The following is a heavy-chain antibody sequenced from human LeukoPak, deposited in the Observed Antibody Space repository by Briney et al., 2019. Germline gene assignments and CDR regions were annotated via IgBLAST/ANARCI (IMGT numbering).Heavy chain of an antibody. Sequence: GRSLRLSCAAPGFTFYDYAMHWGRPAPGKGLGWVLGITWNSDNIEYADSVKGLFTISRDNAKNSLYLQMNSLRAEDTALYYCAKEGLESLDYWGQGTLVTVSS. CDR1: GFTFYDYA. CDR3: AKEGLESLDY. J-gene: IGHJ4*02. V-gene: IGHV3-9*01. D-gene: IGHD6-6*01. CDR2: ITWNSDNI.